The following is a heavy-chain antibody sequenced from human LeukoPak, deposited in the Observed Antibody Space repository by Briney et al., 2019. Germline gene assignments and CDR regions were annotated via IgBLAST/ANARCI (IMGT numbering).Heavy chain of an antibody. CDR3: AREGPGRFGAPGPNVYSIDY. J-gene: IGHJ4*02. CDR2: INHSRNT. Sequence: SETLSLTCAVYGGSFSDYYWTWIRQPPGKGLEWIGEINHSRNTNYNPSLKSRVTISVDTSKNQFSLKLTSVTAADTAVYYCAREGPGRFGAPGPNVYSIDYWGQGTLVTVSS. D-gene: IGHD3-10*01. CDR1: GGSFSDYY. V-gene: IGHV4-34*01.